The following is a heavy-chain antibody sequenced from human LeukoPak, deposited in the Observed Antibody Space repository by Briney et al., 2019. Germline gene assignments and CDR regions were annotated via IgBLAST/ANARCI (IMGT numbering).Heavy chain of an antibody. D-gene: IGHD4-17*01. CDR3: ARKRVGYGDYGYAFDI. V-gene: IGHV3-21*01. J-gene: IGHJ3*02. CDR1: GFTFSSYS. Sequence: GGSLRLSCAASGFTFSSYSMNWVRQAPGKGLEWVSSISSSSYIYYADSVKGRFTISRDNAKNSLYLQMNSLRAEDTAVYYCARKRVGYGDYGYAFDIWGQGTMVTVSS. CDR2: ISSSSYI.